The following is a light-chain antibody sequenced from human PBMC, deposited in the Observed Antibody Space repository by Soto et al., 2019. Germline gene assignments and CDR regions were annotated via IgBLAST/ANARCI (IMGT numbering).Light chain of an antibody. V-gene: IGKV3D-20*02. CDR1: QSVSSSY. J-gene: IGKJ1*01. CDR3: HQRQSWPRT. CDR2: AAS. Sequence: EIVLTQSPGTLSLSPGERATLSCRASQSVSSSYLAWYQQKPGQGPRVLIYAASSRATGTPDRFSGSGSGTDFTLTISDVQPEDFALYYCHQRQSWPRTFGQGTKVDIK.